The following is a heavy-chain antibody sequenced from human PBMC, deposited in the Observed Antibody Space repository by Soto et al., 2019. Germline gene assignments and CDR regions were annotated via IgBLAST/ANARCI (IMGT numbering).Heavy chain of an antibody. CDR3: ARDTAMALPDA. V-gene: IGHV1-18*01. D-gene: IGHD5-18*01. CDR2: ISAHNGNP. J-gene: IGHJ4*02. Sequence: QVQLVQSGAEVKKPGASVKVSCKASGYTFTSYSITWVRQAPAQGLEWMGCISAHNGNPKYAQKLQGRVTMTTDTSTSTAYMEVRSLRSDDTAVYYCARDTAMALPDAWGQGTLVTVSS. CDR1: GYTFTSYS.